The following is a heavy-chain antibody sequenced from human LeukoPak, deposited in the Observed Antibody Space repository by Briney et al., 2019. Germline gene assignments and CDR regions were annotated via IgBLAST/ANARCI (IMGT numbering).Heavy chain of an antibody. CDR1: GYTFTSYY. J-gene: IGHJ4*02. Sequence: VASVKVSCKASGYTFTSYYMHWVRQAPGQGLEWMGITNPSGGSTSYAQKFQGRVTMTRDTSTSTVYMELSSLRSEDTAVYYCARDRYCSSTSCLYYFDYWGQGTLVTVSS. CDR3: ARDRYCSSTSCLYYFDY. D-gene: IGHD2-2*01. CDR2: TNPSGGST. V-gene: IGHV1-46*01.